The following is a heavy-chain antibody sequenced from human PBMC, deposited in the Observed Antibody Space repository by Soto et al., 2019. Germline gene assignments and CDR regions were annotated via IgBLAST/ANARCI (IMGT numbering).Heavy chain of an antibody. D-gene: IGHD6-13*01. V-gene: IGHV1-8*01. Sequence: ASVKVSCKASGYTFTSYDINWVRQATGQGLEWMGWMNPNSGNTGYAQKFQGRVTMTRNTSISTAYMELSSLRSEDTAVYYCATASSRIRIAAATDAFDIWGQGTMVTV. J-gene: IGHJ3*02. CDR3: ATASSRIRIAAATDAFDI. CDR1: GYTFTSYD. CDR2: MNPNSGNT.